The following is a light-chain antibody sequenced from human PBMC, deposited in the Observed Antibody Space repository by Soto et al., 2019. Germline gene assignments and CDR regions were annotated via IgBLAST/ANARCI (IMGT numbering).Light chain of an antibody. CDR1: QSISNW. J-gene: IGKJ2*01. CDR2: KAS. V-gene: IGKV1-5*03. CDR3: QQYNYLPYT. Sequence: DIQMTQSPSTLSASVGDRVTITCRASQSISNWLAWYQQKPGKAPKLLIYKASGLQSGVPSRFSGSGSGTEFTLTISSLQPDDFATYCCQQYNYLPYTFGQGTKLEIK.